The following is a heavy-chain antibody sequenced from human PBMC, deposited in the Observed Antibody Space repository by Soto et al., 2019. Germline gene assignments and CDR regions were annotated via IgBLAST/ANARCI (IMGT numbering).Heavy chain of an antibody. Sequence: LVESGGDLVYPGGSLRLSCVGSGFSFSDHSMNWVRQAPGKGLQWVSYISSSSDKTYYADSVKGRFTVSRDNAKNALFRQMNSLRDDDTATYFCARLPKGSLVTAWGQGTRVTVSS. V-gene: IGHV3-48*02. D-gene: IGHD2-21*02. CDR3: ARLPKGSLVTA. J-gene: IGHJ4*02. CDR1: GFSFSDHS. CDR2: ISSSSDKT.